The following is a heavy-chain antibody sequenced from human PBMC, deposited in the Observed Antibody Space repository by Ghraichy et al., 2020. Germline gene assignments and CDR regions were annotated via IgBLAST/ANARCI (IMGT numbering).Heavy chain of an antibody. Sequence: SETLSLTCTVSGGSISSSSYYWGWIRQPPGKGLEWIGSIYYSGSTYYNPSLKSRVTISVDTSKNQFSLKLSSVTAADTAVYYCASGPTVTTYYWYFDLWGRGTLVTVSS. CDR1: GGSISSSSYY. J-gene: IGHJ2*01. D-gene: IGHD4-11*01. CDR3: ASGPTVTTYYWYFDL. CDR2: IYYSGST. V-gene: IGHV4-39*01.